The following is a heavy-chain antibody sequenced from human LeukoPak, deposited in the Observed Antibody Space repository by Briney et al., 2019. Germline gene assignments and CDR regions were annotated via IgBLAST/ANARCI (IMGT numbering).Heavy chain of an antibody. J-gene: IGHJ4*02. CDR2: IIPIFGTA. CDR3: ANLNDYGDYGFDY. Sequence: SVKVSCKASGGTFSSYAISWVRQGPGQGLEWMGRIIPIFGTANYAQKFQGRVTITADKSTSTAYMELSSLRSEDTAVYYCANLNDYGDYGFDYWGQGTLVTVSS. D-gene: IGHD4-17*01. CDR1: GGTFSSYA. V-gene: IGHV1-69*06.